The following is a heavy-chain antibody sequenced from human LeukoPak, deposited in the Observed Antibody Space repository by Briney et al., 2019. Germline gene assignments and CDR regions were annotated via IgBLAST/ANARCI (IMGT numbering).Heavy chain of an antibody. D-gene: IGHD3-22*01. Sequence: GGSLRLSCAVSGITLSNYGMSWVRQAPGKGLEWVSSISSSSSYIYYADSVKGRFTISRDNAKNSLYLQMNSLRAEDTAVYYCASLYPVSYCYDSSSWTGGADYWGQGTLVTVSS. CDR2: ISSSSSYI. V-gene: IGHV3-21*01. CDR3: ASLYPVSYCYDSSSWTGGADY. CDR1: GITLSNYG. J-gene: IGHJ4*02.